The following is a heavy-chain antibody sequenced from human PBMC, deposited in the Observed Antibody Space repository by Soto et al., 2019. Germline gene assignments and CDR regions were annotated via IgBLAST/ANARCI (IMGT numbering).Heavy chain of an antibody. Sequence: ASVKVSCKASGYTFTSYDINWVRQATGQGLEWMGWMNPNSGNTGYAQKFQGRVTMTRNTSISTAYMELSSLRSEDTAVYYCARGLIPMGYSSLSSPYYYYYGMDVWGQGTTVTVSS. CDR3: ARGLIPMGYSSLSSPYYYYYGMDV. V-gene: IGHV1-8*01. J-gene: IGHJ6*02. D-gene: IGHD6-19*01. CDR1: GYTFTSYD. CDR2: MNPNSGNT.